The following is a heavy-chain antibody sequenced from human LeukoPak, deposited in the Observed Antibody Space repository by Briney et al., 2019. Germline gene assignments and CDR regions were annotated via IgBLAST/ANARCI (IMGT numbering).Heavy chain of an antibody. CDR1: GYTFTGYY. J-gene: IGHJ4*02. V-gene: IGHV1-2*04. CDR2: INPNSGGT. D-gene: IGHD6-19*01. Sequence: GSVKVSCKASGYTFTGYYMRWVRQAPGQGLEWMGWINPNSGGTNYAQKFQGWVTMTRDTSISTAYVELSRLRSDDTAVYYCARMFAGGWLFDYWGQGTLVTVSS. CDR3: ARMFAGGWLFDY.